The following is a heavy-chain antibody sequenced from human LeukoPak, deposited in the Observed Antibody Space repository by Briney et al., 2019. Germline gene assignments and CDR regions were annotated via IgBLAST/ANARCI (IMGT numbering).Heavy chain of an antibody. D-gene: IGHD5-12*01. CDR1: GYTFTSYG. CDR2: IIPIFGTA. V-gene: IGHV1-69*13. J-gene: IGHJ4*02. Sequence: ASVKVSCKASGYTFTSYGISWVRQAPGQGLEWMGGIIPIFGTANYAQKFQGRVTITADESTSTAYMEVSSLRSEDTAVYYCARAYSGYDFFDYWGQGILSPSPQ. CDR3: ARAYSGYDFFDY.